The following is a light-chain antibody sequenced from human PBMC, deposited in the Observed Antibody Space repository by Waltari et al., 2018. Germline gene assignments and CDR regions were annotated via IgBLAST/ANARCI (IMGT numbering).Light chain of an antibody. V-gene: IGKV1-5*03. Sequence: QSPSTLSASIGDRVTITCRASQSISSSLAWYQQNPGKAPKLLIYKASTLESGVPSRFSGSGSGTEFTLTISSLQPGDFATYYCQQYNSFSRTFGQGTKVDIK. CDR3: QQYNSFSRT. J-gene: IGKJ1*01. CDR2: KAS. CDR1: QSISSS.